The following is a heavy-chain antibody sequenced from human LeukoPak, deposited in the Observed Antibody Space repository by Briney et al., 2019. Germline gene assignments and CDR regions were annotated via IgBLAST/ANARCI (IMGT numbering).Heavy chain of an antibody. CDR3: ARGILACPGGAVDY. CDR1: GGSISSGGYY. J-gene: IGHJ4*02. CDR2: IYYSGST. D-gene: IGHD1-14*01. V-gene: IGHV4-31*03. Sequence: SETLSLTCTVSGGSISSGGYYWSWIRQHPGKGLEWLGYIYYSGSTYYNPSLKSRVTISVDTSKNQFSLKLSSVTAADTAVYYCARGILACPGGAVDYWGQGTLVTVSS.